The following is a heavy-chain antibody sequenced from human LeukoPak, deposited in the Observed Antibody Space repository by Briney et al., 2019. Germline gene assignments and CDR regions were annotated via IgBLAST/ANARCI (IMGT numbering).Heavy chain of an antibody. CDR3: ARDGRGKYHLDL. CDR1: GFTFDYY. D-gene: IGHD1-26*01. Sequence: GGSLRLSCAASGFTFDYYMTWIRQAPGKGLEWISYISSSGDTKWYADSVKGRFTISRDNAKNSMYLQMNSLRAEDTAVYYCARDGRGKYHLDLWGQGTLVTVSS. J-gene: IGHJ4*02. V-gene: IGHV3-11*01. CDR2: ISSSGDTK.